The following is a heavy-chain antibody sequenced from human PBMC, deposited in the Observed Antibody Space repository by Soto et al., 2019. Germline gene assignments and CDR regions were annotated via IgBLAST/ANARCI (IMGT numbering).Heavy chain of an antibody. CDR1: GLSFSSDS. D-gene: IGHD2-15*01. Sequence: EVQLVESGGGLVKPGGSLRLSCTASGLSFSSDSMNWVRQAPGKGLEWVSSISGSSSYIYYADSVKGRFTFSRDNAKNSVYLQMNSLRAEDTAVYYCARGLGYCNVGSCSGAFDMWGQGTMVTVSS. CDR3: ARGLGYCNVGSCSGAFDM. V-gene: IGHV3-21*01. CDR2: ISGSSSYI. J-gene: IGHJ3*02.